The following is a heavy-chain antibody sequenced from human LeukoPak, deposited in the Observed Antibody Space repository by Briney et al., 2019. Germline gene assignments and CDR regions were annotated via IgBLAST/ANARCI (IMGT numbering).Heavy chain of an antibody. J-gene: IGHJ4*02. CDR1: GFTFSSYW. Sequence: GGSLRLSCAASGFTFSSYWMHWVRQAPGKGLVWVSRTNNDGSVTNYADSVKGRFTISRDNAKNTLYLQMNSLRAEDTAVYYCAREPSSFGGYFDYWGQGTLVSVSS. V-gene: IGHV3-74*01. D-gene: IGHD3-16*01. CDR3: AREPSSFGGYFDY. CDR2: TNNDGSVT.